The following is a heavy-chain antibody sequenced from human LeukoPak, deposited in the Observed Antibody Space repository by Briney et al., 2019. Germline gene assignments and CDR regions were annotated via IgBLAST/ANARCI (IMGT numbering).Heavy chain of an antibody. CDR3: AREVLYYPYHYFDY. D-gene: IGHD3-16*02. CDR2: IKQDGSEK. V-gene: IGHV3-7*01. CDR1: GFTFSSYW. Sequence: GGSLRLSCAASGFTFSSYWMSWVRQAPGKGLEWVANIKQDGSEKYYVDSVKGRFTISRDNAKNSLYLQMNSLRAEDTAVYYCAREVLYYPYHYFDYWGQGTLVTVSS. J-gene: IGHJ4*02.